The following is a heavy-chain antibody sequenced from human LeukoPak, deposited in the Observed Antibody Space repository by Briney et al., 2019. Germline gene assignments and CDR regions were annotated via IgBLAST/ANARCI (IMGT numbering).Heavy chain of an antibody. CDR2: INPNSGVT. CDR1: GYTFTGYY. CDR3: ARPRYDFWSGPYYFDH. D-gene: IGHD3-3*01. Sequence: GASVKVSCKASGYTFTGYYIHWVRQAPGQGLEWVGRINPNSGVTDYGQKFQGRITLTRDTAINTTYLDLSSLRSDDTAVYYCARPRYDFWSGPYYFDHWGQGTLVTVSS. V-gene: IGHV1-2*06. J-gene: IGHJ4*02.